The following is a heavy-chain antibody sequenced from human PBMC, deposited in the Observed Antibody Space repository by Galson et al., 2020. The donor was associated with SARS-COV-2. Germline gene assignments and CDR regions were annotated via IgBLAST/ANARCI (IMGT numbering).Heavy chain of an antibody. Sequence: GGSLRLSCAASGFTFSTYAIHWVRQAPGRGLEWVAVMSFDGLNKYIADSVLGRFTISRDDSKNTLYLQMNDLRVEDTAVYYCARDQRQWLVTATRNWGQGTLVTVSS. CDR2: MSFDGLNK. D-gene: IGHD2-21*02. CDR3: ARDQRQWLVTATRN. J-gene: IGHJ4*02. V-gene: IGHV3-30*04. CDR1: GFTFSTYA.